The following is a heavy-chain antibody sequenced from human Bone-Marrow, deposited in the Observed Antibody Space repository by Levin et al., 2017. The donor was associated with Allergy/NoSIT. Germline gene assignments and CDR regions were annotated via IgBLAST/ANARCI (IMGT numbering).Heavy chain of an antibody. J-gene: IGHJ4*02. CDR3: AKVGALALEGRTPIES. Sequence: GGSLRLSCAASGFTFSSYGMTWVRQAPGKGLDWVSIISHNAGNTFYADSVKGRFTISRDNSKNTPYLQMNSLRLEDTAVYYCAKVGALALEGRTPIESWGQGTLVTVSS. D-gene: IGHD1-1*01. V-gene: IGHV3-23*01. CDR2: ISHNAGNT. CDR1: GFTFSSYG.